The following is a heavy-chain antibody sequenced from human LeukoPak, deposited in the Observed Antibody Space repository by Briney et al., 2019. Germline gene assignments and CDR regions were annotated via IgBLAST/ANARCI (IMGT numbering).Heavy chain of an antibody. CDR1: GFTVSSNY. V-gene: IGHV3-53*01. D-gene: IGHD3-10*01. J-gene: IGHJ6*03. CDR2: IYSGGST. CDR3: ATPKRGLYMDV. Sequence: PGGSLRLSCAASGFTVSSNYMSWVRLAPGKGLEWVSVIYSGGSTYYADSVKGRFTISRDNSKNTLYLQMNTLRAEDTAVYYCATPKRGLYMDVWGKGTTVTISS.